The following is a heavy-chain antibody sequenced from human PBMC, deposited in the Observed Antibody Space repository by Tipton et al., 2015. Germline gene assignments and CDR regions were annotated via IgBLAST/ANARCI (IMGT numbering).Heavy chain of an antibody. Sequence: QSGAEVKEPGASVKVSCKASGYDFTSNYIHWVRQAPGQGLEWMGGIVPMFGTPNYAQDFQGRVTITADESTTTVYMELSSLRSDDTAVYYCARDGTSSSHYYYGMDVWGQGTTVTVSS. J-gene: IGHJ6*02. D-gene: IGHD2-2*01. CDR3: ARDGTSSSHYYYGMDV. V-gene: IGHV1-69*13. CDR1: GYDFTSNY. CDR2: IVPMFGTP.